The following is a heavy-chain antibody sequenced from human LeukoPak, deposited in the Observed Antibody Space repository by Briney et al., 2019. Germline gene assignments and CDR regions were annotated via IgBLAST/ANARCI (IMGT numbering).Heavy chain of an antibody. CDR3: ARPRGYYYDSSGYYFPFDY. J-gene: IGHJ4*02. CDR2: IIPIFGTA. CDR1: GGTFSSYA. Sequence: SVEVSCKASGGTFSSYAISWVRQAPGQGLEWMGGIIPIFGTANYAQKFQGRVTITADESTSTAYMELSSLRSEDTAVYYCARPRGYYYDSSGYYFPFDYWGQGTLVTVSS. V-gene: IGHV1-69*13. D-gene: IGHD3-22*01.